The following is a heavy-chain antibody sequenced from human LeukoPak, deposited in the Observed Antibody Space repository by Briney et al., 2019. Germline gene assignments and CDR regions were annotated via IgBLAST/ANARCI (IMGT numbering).Heavy chain of an antibody. Sequence: PEGSLRLSCAASGFTFSSYGMHWVRQAPGKGLEWVAVIWYDGSNKYYADSVKGRFTISSDNSKNTLYLQMNSPRAEDTAVYYCARDLLTAMPFDYWGQGTLVTVSS. CDR2: IWYDGSNK. CDR1: GFTFSSYG. CDR3: ARDLLTAMPFDY. D-gene: IGHD2-2*01. J-gene: IGHJ4*02. V-gene: IGHV3-33*01.